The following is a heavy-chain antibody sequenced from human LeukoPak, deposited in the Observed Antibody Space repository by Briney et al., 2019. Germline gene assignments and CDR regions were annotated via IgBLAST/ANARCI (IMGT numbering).Heavy chain of an antibody. Sequence: SETLSLTCAVYGGSFSGYYWSWIRQPPGKGLEWIGEINHSGSTNYNPSLKSRVTISVDKSKNQFSLKLSSVTAADTAVYYCARDYYDSSGYFQHWGQGTLVTVSS. J-gene: IGHJ1*01. V-gene: IGHV4-34*01. CDR1: GGSFSGYY. CDR3: ARDYYDSSGYFQH. D-gene: IGHD3-22*01. CDR2: INHSGST.